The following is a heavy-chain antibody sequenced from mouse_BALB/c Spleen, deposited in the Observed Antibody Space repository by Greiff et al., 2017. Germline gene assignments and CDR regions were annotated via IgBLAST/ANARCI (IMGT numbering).Heavy chain of an antibody. CDR2: ISDGGSYT. Sequence: EVKLVESGGGLVKPGGSLKLSCAASGFTFSDYYMYWVRQTPEKRLEWVATISDGGSYTYYPDSVKGRFTISRDNAKNNLYLQMSSLKSEDTAMYYCARDKLRLRVFAYWGQGTLVTVSA. J-gene: IGHJ3*01. CDR1: GFTFSDYY. D-gene: IGHD1-2*01. CDR3: ARDKLRLRVFAY. V-gene: IGHV5-4*02.